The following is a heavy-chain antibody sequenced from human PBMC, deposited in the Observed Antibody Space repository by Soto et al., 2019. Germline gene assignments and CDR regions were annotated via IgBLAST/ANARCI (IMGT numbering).Heavy chain of an antibody. D-gene: IGHD6-6*01. CDR2: INPRDSDT. V-gene: IGHV5-51*01. CDR1: GYSFTTYW. J-gene: IGHJ4*02. CDR3: ARPGSSSSDS. Sequence: GESLKISCXGSGYSFTTYWIGWVRQMPGKGLEWMGIINPRDSDTRYSPSFQGQVTISADKSINTAYLQWSSLKASDTAMYYCARPGSSSSDSWGQGTLVTVSS.